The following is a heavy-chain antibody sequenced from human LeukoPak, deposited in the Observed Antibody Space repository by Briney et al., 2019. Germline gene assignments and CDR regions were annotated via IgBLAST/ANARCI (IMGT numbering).Heavy chain of an antibody. CDR2: ISYDGSNK. D-gene: IGHD3-10*01. CDR3: ATSVWHSPWRGAYMDV. J-gene: IGHJ6*03. CDR1: GFTFSSYA. V-gene: IGHV3-30*04. Sequence: GGSLRLSCAASGFTFSSYAMHWVRQAPGKGLEWVAVISYDGSNKYYADSVKGRFTISRDNAKNSLYLQMNSLRAEDTAVYYCATSVWHSPWRGAYMDVWGKGTTVTISS.